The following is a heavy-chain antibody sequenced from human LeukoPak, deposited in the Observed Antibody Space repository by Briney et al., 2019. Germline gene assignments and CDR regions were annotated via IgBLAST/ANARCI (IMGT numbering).Heavy chain of an antibody. V-gene: IGHV1-2*02. CDR2: INPSSGGT. D-gene: IGHD1-1*01. J-gene: IGHJ4*02. CDR3: ARDTPANWNDGIY. Sequence: ASVKVSCKASGYAFSGYYIHWVRQAPGQGPEWMGWINPSSGGTNYAQQFQGRVTMTRDTSISTAYMELSRLRSDDTAVYYCARDTPANWNDGIYWGQGTLVTVSS. CDR1: GYAFSGYY.